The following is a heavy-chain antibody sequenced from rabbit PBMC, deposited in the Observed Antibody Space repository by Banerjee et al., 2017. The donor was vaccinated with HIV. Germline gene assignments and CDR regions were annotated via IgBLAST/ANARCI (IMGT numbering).Heavy chain of an antibody. Sequence: QEQLVESGGGLVKPGGTLTLTCKASGIDFSSYYYMCWVRQAPGKGLEWIACIYTGTSGSTWYASWAKGRFTISKTSSATVTLQMTSLTAADTATYFCARCTAGVGGYDPRGPGTLVTVS. CDR1: GIDFSSYYY. J-gene: IGHJ2*01. V-gene: IGHV1S45*01. CDR2: IYTGTSGST. CDR3: ARCTAGVGGYDP. D-gene: IGHD1-1*01.